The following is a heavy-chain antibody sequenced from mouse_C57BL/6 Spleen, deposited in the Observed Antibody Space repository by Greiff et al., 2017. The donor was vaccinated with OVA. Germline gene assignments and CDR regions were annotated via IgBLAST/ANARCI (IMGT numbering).Heavy chain of an antibody. V-gene: IGHV1-64*01. Sequence: QVQLQQPGAELVKPGASVKLSCKASGYTFTSYWMHWVKQRPGQGLEWIGMIHPNSGSTNYNEKFKSKATLTVDKSSSTAYMQLSSLTSEDSAVYYCARGCDYDEGYYAMDYWGQGTSVTVSS. CDR3: ARGCDYDEGYYAMDY. D-gene: IGHD2-4*01. J-gene: IGHJ4*01. CDR2: IHPNSGST. CDR1: GYTFTSYW.